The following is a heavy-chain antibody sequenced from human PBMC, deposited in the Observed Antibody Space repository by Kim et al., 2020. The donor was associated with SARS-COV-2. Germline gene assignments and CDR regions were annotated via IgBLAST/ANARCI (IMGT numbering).Heavy chain of an antibody. Sequence: GESLKISCKGSGYSFTSYWISWVRQMPGKGLEWMGRIDPSDSYTNYSPSFQGHVTISADKSISTAYLQWSSLKSSDTAMYYCARPYYSSSSAPYYFDYWGQGTLVTVSS. J-gene: IGHJ4*02. D-gene: IGHD6-6*01. CDR3: ARPYYSSSSAPYYFDY. CDR1: GYSFTSYW. CDR2: IDPSDSYT. V-gene: IGHV5-10-1*01.